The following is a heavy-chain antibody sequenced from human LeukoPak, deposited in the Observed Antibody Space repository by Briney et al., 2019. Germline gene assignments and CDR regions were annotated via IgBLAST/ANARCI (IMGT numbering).Heavy chain of an antibody. J-gene: IGHJ4*02. D-gene: IGHD6-19*01. V-gene: IGHV4-34*01. Sequence: SETLSLTCAVYGGSFSDYYWSWIRQPPGKGLEWIGEINHSGSTNYNPSLKSRVTISVDTSKNQFSLKLTSVIAADTAVYFCARTRRSTGWYIDYWGQGTLVTVSP. CDR3: ARTRRSTGWYIDY. CDR2: INHSGST. CDR1: GGSFSDYY.